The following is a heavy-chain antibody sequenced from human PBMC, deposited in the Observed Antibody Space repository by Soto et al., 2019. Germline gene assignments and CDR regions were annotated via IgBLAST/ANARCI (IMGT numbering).Heavy chain of an antibody. V-gene: IGHV3-21*01. CDR2: ISSSSSYI. Sequence: GGSLRLSCAASGFTFSSYSMNWVRQAPGKGLEWVSSISSSSSYIYYADSVKGRFTISRDNAKNSLYLQMNSLRAEDTAVYYCAKDWFPVLSLVLDYWGQGTLVTVSS. D-gene: IGHD3-10*01. CDR3: AKDWFPVLSLVLDY. J-gene: IGHJ4*02. CDR1: GFTFSSYS.